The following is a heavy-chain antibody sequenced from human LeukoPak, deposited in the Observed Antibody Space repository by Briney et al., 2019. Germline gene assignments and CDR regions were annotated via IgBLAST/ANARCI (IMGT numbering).Heavy chain of an antibody. Sequence: GASVKVSCKASGGTFSSYAISWVRQAPGQGLEWMGRIIPILGIANYAQKFQGRVTITADKSTSTAYMELSSLRSEDTAVYYCARGDDFWSGYVDWGQGTLVTVSS. CDR1: GGTFSSYA. D-gene: IGHD3-3*01. J-gene: IGHJ4*02. V-gene: IGHV1-69*04. CDR2: IIPILGIA. CDR3: ARGDDFWSGYVD.